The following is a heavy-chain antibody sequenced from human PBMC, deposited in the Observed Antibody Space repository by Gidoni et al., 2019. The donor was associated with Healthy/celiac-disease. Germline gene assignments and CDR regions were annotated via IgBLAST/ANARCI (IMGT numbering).Heavy chain of an antibody. Sequence: EVQLVDSGGGLVQLRGSLRLSCAAAGFTFRSYSMNWVRQAPGKGLEWVSYISSSSSTIYYADSVKGRFTISRDNAKNSLYLQMNSLRDEDTAVYYCARQGLPYGIDDAFDIWGQGTMVTVSS. D-gene: IGHD4-17*01. CDR3: ARQGLPYGIDDAFDI. J-gene: IGHJ3*02. V-gene: IGHV3-48*02. CDR1: GFTFRSYS. CDR2: ISSSSSTI.